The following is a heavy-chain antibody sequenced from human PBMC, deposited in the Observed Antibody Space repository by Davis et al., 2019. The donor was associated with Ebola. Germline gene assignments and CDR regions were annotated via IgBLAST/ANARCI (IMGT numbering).Heavy chain of an antibody. CDR2: IYYSGST. Sequence: MPSETLSPTCTVPGASISSYYWSWIRQPPGKGLEWIGYIYYSGSTNYNPSLKSRVTISVDTSKNQFSLKLSSVTAADTAVYYCARVQRQYVWGSYRPAFIDYWGQGTLVTVSS. J-gene: IGHJ4*02. CDR1: GASISSYY. V-gene: IGHV4-59*01. CDR3: ARVQRQYVWGSYRPAFIDY. D-gene: IGHD3-16*02.